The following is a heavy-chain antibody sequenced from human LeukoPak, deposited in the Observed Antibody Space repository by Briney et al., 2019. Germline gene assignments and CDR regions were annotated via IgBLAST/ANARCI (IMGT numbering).Heavy chain of an antibody. CDR3: ARTLVSQVTDY. CDR1: GGPISRGGYY. J-gene: IGHJ4*02. V-gene: IGHV4-31*03. Sequence: PSDTLSLTRTVSGGPISRGGYYWSWIRWHPGKGLEWIGYYYYSGSTYYNPSLKSRVTISVYQPKKQFSLKLNPVTHADTAVYYCARTLVSQVTDYWGQGTLVTVSS. CDR2: YYYSGST. D-gene: IGHD2-21*02.